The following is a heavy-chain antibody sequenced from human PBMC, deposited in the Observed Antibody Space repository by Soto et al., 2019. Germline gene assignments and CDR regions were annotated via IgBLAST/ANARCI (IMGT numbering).Heavy chain of an antibody. CDR3: ARGRGDCSSTSCSYYYYYYMDV. Sequence: SETLSLTCAVYGGSFSGYYWSWIRQPPGKGLEWIGEINHSGSTNYNPSLKSRVTISVDTSKNQFSLKLSSVTAADTAVYYCARGRGDCSSTSCSYYYYYYMDVWGKGTTVTVSS. V-gene: IGHV4-34*01. CDR2: INHSGST. CDR1: GGSFSGYY. D-gene: IGHD2-2*01. J-gene: IGHJ6*03.